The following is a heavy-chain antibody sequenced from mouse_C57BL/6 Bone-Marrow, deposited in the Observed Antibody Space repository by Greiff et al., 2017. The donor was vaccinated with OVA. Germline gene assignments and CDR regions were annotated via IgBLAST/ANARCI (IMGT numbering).Heavy chain of an antibody. V-gene: IGHV5-12*01. D-gene: IGHD1-1*01. CDR1: GFTFSDYY. CDR2: ISNGGGST. CDR3: ARQGAYGSSSYYFDY. J-gene: IGHJ2*01. Sequence: EVHLVESGGGLVQPGGSLKLSCAASGFTFSDYYMYWVRQTPEKRLEWVAYISNGGGSTYYPDTVKGRFTSSRDNAKNTLYLQMSRLKSEDTAMYYCARQGAYGSSSYYFDYWGQGTTLTVSS.